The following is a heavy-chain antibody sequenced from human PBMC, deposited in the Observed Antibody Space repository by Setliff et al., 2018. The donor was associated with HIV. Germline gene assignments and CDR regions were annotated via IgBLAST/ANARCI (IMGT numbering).Heavy chain of an antibody. CDR1: GYNFNNFG. V-gene: IGHV1-18*01. Sequence: ASVKVSCKSSGYNFNNFGVSWVRQAPGQGLEWLGYINGYNSKTHYSPRLQGRITVTMDIPKDTAYMELRGLTPDDTAVYYCARGHHFYWYFDLWGPGTLVTVSS. J-gene: IGHJ2*01. CDR3: ARGHHFYWYFDL. CDR2: INGYNSKT.